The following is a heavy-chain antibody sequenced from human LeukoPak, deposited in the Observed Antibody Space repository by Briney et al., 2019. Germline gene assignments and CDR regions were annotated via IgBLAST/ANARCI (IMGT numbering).Heavy chain of an antibody. V-gene: IGHV3-73*01. CDR1: GFTFSGSA. D-gene: IGHD6-19*01. CDR3: TRLPVAVNYYYYYYYMDV. Sequence: PGGSLRLSCAASGFTFSGSAMHWVRQASGKGLEWVGRIRSIANSYATAYAASVKGRFTISRDDSKNTAYQQMNSLKTEDTAVYYCTRLPVAVNYYYYYYYMDVWGKGTTVTVSS. J-gene: IGHJ6*03. CDR2: IRSIANSYAT.